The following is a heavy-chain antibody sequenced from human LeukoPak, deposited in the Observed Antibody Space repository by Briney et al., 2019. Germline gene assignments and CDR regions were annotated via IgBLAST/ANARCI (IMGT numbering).Heavy chain of an antibody. CDR2: IYYSGST. CDR3: ARSGYDILTGYSPPVG. CDR1: GGSISSYY. V-gene: IGHV4-59*01. D-gene: IGHD3-9*01. Sequence: PSETLSLTCTVSGGSISSYYWSWIRQPPGKGLEWIGYIYYSGSTNYNPSLKSRVTISVDTSKNQFSLKLSSVTAADTAVYYCARSGYDILTGYSPPVGWGQGTLVTVSS. J-gene: IGHJ4*02.